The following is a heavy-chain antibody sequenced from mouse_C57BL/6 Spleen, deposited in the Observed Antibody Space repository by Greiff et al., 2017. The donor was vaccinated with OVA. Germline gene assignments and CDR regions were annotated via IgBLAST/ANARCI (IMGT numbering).Heavy chain of an antibody. V-gene: IGHV1-82*01. CDR2: IYPGDGDT. CDR1: GYAFSSSW. J-gene: IGHJ2*01. Sequence: VQRVESGPELVKPGASVKISCKASGYAFSSSWMNWVKQRPGKGLEWIGRIYPGDGDTNYNGKFKGKATLTADKSSSTAYMQLSSLTSEDSAVYFCARLGGNYFDYWGQGTTLTVSS. CDR3: ARLGGNYFDY.